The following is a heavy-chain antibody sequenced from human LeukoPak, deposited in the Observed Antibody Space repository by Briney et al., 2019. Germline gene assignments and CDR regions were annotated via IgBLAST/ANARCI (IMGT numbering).Heavy chain of an antibody. D-gene: IGHD3-22*01. CDR1: GYSISSGYY. Sequence: SETLSLTCTVSGYSISSGYYWGWIRQPPGKGLEWIGYIYHSGSTNYNPSLKSRVTISVDKSKNQFSLKLSSVTAADTAVYYCAREHYDSSGYNSNFDYWGQGTLVTVSS. CDR3: AREHYDSSGYNSNFDY. CDR2: IYHSGST. J-gene: IGHJ4*02. V-gene: IGHV4-38-2*02.